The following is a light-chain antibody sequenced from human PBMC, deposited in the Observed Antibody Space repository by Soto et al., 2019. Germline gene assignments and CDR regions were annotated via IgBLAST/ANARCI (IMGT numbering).Light chain of an antibody. Sequence: QSALTQPASVSGSPGQSITISCTGTNTDVGGYVYVSWYQQHPGKAPKLMIYEVSNRPSGVSNRFSGSKSGNTASLTISGLQAEDEADYYCSSYTSSSTVLFGGGTKLTVL. V-gene: IGLV2-14*01. CDR3: SSYTSSSTVL. CDR1: NTDVGGYVY. CDR2: EVS. J-gene: IGLJ2*01.